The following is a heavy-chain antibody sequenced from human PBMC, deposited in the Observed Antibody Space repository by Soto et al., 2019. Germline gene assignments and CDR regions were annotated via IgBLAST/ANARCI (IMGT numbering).Heavy chain of an antibody. V-gene: IGHV4-31*03. CDR1: GGSISSGGYY. CDR2: IYYSGST. J-gene: IGHJ4*02. D-gene: IGHD2-15*01. Sequence: QVQLQESGPGLVKPSQTLSLTCTVSGGSISSGGYYWSWIRQHPGKGLEWIGYIYYSGSTYYNPSLKSRVTISVDPSKNQFSLKLSSVTAADTAVYYCAREKEGYCSGGSCYSFDYWGQGTLVTVSS. CDR3: AREKEGYCSGGSCYSFDY.